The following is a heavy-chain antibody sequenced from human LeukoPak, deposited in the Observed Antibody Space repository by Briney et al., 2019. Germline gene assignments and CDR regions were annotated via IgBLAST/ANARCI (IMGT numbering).Heavy chain of an antibody. D-gene: IGHD3-10*01. J-gene: IGHJ4*02. CDR1: GGSFSGYY. Sequence: PSETLSLTCAVYGGSFSGYYWSWIRQPPGKGLEWIGEINLSGSTNYNPSLKSRVTISVDTSKNQFSLKLSSVTAADTAVYYCARGRIYYGSRSFGYWGQGTLDTLSS. CDR2: INLSGST. V-gene: IGHV4-34*01. CDR3: ARGRIYYGSRSFGY.